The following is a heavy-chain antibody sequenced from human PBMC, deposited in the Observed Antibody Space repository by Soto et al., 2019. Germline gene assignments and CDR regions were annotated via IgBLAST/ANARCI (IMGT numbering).Heavy chain of an antibody. CDR2: INPNSGGA. CDR3: ARDYSGHGMDV. CDR1: GYTFTAYH. J-gene: IGHJ6*02. V-gene: IGHV1-2*02. D-gene: IGHD1-26*01. Sequence: RASVKVSCKTSGYTFTAYHIHWVRQAPGQGLEWMGWINPNSGGANYAQRFEGRVTMTRDTSISTVYMELSRLGSDDTALYYCARDYSGHGMDVWGQGTTVTVSS.